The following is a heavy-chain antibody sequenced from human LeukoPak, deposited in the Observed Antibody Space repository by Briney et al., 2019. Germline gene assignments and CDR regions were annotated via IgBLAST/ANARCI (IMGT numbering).Heavy chain of an antibody. CDR1: GFTFSGYA. CDR3: AKYRKVRPTEALDY. CDR2: ISGSGGDT. V-gene: IGHV3-23*01. Sequence: GSLRLSCAASGFTFSGYAMSWVRQAPGKGLEWVSAISGSGGDTYYADSVKGRFTISRDNFKNTLYLQMNSLRAEETAVYYCAKYRKVRPTEALDYWGQGTLVTVSS. J-gene: IGHJ4*02. D-gene: IGHD1-14*01.